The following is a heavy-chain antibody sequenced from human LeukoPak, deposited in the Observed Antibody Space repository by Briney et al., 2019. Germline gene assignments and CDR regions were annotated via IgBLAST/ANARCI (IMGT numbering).Heavy chain of an antibody. CDR3: AREGVDTAMPLDY. V-gene: IGHV3-30-3*01. CDR2: ISYDGSNK. D-gene: IGHD5-18*01. Sequence: PGGSLRLSCAASGFTFSSYAMTWVRQAPGKGLEWVAVISYDGSNKYYADSVKGRFTISRDNSKNTLYLQMNSLRAEDTAVYYCAREGVDTAMPLDYWGQGTLVTVSS. J-gene: IGHJ4*02. CDR1: GFTFSSYA.